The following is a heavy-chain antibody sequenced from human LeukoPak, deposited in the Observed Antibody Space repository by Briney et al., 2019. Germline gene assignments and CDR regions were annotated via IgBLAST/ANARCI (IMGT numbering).Heavy chain of an antibody. CDR1: GGSISSYY. Sequence: PSETLSLTCTVSGGSISSYYWSWIRQPPGKGLEWIGYIYYTGTTNYNPSLKSRVTISVETSKNQFSLKLSSVTAADTAVYYCARGGWRLDYWGQGTLVTVSS. CDR3: ARGGWRLDY. D-gene: IGHD2-15*01. J-gene: IGHJ4*02. CDR2: IYYTGTT. V-gene: IGHV4-59*01.